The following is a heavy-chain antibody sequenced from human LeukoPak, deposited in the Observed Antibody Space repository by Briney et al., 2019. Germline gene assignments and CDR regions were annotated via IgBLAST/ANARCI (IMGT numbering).Heavy chain of an antibody. J-gene: IGHJ5*02. CDR2: ISAYNGNT. D-gene: IGHD3-3*01. CDR3: ARVPTYYDFWSGYYYNWFDP. V-gene: IGHV1-18*01. Sequence: ASVTVSCTASGYTFTSYGISWVRQAPGQGLEWMGWISAYNGNTNYAQKLQGRVTMTTDTSTSTAYMELRSLRSDDTAVYYCARVPTYYDFWSGYYYNWFDPWGQGTLVTVSS. CDR1: GYTFTSYG.